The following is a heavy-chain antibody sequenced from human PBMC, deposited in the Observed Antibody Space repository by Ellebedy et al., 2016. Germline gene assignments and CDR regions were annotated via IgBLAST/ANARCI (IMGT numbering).Heavy chain of an antibody. Sequence: SGPTLVKPTQTLTLTCTFSGFSLTTNAVTVGWVRQPPGKALEWLAFIYGNDDKRYSPSLKSRLTITKDTSKNQVVLTMTNKDPVDTATYYRAHRTTVTSVDYWGQGSLVTVSS. CDR2: IYGNDDK. J-gene: IGHJ4*02. V-gene: IGHV2-5*01. CDR1: GFSLTTNAVT. D-gene: IGHD4-11*01. CDR3: AHRTTVTSVDY.